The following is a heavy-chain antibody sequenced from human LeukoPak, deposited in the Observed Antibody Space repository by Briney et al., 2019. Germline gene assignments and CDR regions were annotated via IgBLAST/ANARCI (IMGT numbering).Heavy chain of an antibody. Sequence: ASVKVSCKASGYTFTSYAMHWVRQAPGQRLEWMGWINAGNGNTKYSQKFQGRVTITRDTSASTAYMELSSLRSEDTAVYYCARWVVGEKRFDYWGQGTLVTVSS. CDR3: ARWVVGEKRFDY. CDR2: INAGNGNT. CDR1: GYTFTSYA. V-gene: IGHV1-3*01. J-gene: IGHJ4*02. D-gene: IGHD3-10*01.